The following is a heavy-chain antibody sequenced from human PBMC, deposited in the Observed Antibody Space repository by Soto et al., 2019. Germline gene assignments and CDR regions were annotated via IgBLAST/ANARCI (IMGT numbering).Heavy chain of an antibody. CDR1: GYTFTGYY. CDR3: ARDRCGGDCLDRYGMDV. Sequence: ASVKVSCKASGYTFTGYYMHWVRQAPGQGLEWMGWINPNSGGTNYAQKFQGWVTMTRDTSISTAYMELSRLRSDDTAVYYCARDRCGGDCLDRYGMDVWGQGTTVTVSS. V-gene: IGHV1-2*04. J-gene: IGHJ6*02. CDR2: INPNSGGT. D-gene: IGHD2-21*02.